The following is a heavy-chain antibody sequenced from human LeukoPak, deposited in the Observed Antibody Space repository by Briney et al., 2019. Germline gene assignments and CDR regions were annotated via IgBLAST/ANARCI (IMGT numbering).Heavy chain of an antibody. CDR3: ARDPAHLMYYDSSGPFFD. J-gene: IGHJ4*02. D-gene: IGHD3-22*01. CDR2: ISSSGSTI. V-gene: IGHV3-11*04. CDR1: GFTFSDYY. Sequence: NPGGSLRLSCAASGFTFSDYYMSWIRQAPGKGLEWVSYISSSGSTIYYADSVKGRFTISRDNAKNSLYLQMNSLRAEDTAVYYCARDPAHLMYYDSSGPFFDWGQGTLVTVSS.